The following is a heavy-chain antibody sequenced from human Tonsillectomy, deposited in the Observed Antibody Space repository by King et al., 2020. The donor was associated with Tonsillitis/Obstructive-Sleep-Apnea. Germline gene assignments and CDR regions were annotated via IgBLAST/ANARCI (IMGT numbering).Heavy chain of an antibody. CDR3: ASGWYFDL. Sequence: VQLQESGPGLVKPSETLSLTCTVSGGSISSYYWSWIRQPPGKGLEWIGYIYYSGSTNYNPSLKSRVTISVDTSKNQFSLKLSSVTAADTAVYYCASGWYFDLWGRGTLVTVSS. CDR1: GGSISSYY. V-gene: IGHV4-59*01. CDR2: IYYSGST. J-gene: IGHJ2*01.